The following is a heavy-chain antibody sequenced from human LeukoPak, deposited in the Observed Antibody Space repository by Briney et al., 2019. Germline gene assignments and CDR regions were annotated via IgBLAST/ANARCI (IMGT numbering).Heavy chain of an antibody. Sequence: ASVKVSCKASGYTFTSYGISWVRQAPGQGLEWMGGIIPIFGTANYAQKFQGRVTITTDESTSTAYMELSSLRSEDTAVYYCASGLRSDYWGQGTLVTVSS. CDR2: IIPIFGTA. J-gene: IGHJ4*02. CDR1: GYTFTSYG. D-gene: IGHD3/OR15-3a*01. CDR3: ASGLRSDY. V-gene: IGHV1-69*05.